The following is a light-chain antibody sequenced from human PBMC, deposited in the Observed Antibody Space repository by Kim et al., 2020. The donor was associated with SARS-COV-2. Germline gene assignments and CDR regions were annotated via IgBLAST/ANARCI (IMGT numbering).Light chain of an antibody. V-gene: IGLV6-57*03. CDR3: QSYDDTIVV. Sequence: TVTISCNRRSGAFAGSHVEWVQQRPGSVPTTVIFEDYQRPSGVPDRFSGSVDSSSNSASLTISGLKTEDEGYYYCQSYDDTIVVFGGGTKLTVL. CDR2: EDY. CDR1: SGAFAGSH. J-gene: IGLJ2*01.